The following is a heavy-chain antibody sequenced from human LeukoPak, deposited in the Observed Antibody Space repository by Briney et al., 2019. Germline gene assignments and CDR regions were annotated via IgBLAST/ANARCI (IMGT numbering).Heavy chain of an antibody. CDR1: GGTFSSYA. J-gene: IGHJ4*02. V-gene: IGHV1-8*02. CDR2: MNPNSGNT. D-gene: IGHD6-13*01. CDR3: ARIKGQLVDATIDY. Sequence: GASVKVSCKASGGTFSSYAISWVGQATGQGLEWMGWMNPNSGNTGYAQKFQGRVTMTRNISISTAYMELSSLRSEDTAVYYCARIKGQLVDATIDYWGQGTLVTVSS.